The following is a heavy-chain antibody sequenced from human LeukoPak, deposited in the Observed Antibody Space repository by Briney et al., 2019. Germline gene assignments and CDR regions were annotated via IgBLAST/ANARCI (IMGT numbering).Heavy chain of an antibody. CDR3: ARGRRGYYDILTGYPHMPFDY. D-gene: IGHD3-9*01. CDR1: GGSISSSSYY. CDR2: INHSGST. J-gene: IGHJ4*02. Sequence: PSETLSLTCTVSGGSISSSSYYWSWIRQPPGKGLEWIGEINHSGSTNYNPSLKSRVTISVDTSKNQFSLKLSSVTAADTAVYYCARGRRGYYDILTGYPHMPFDYWGQGTLVTVSS. V-gene: IGHV4-39*07.